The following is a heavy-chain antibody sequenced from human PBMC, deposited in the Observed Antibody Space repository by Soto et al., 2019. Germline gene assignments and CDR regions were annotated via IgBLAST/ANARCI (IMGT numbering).Heavy chain of an antibody. CDR2: IIPIFGTA. CDR1: GGTFSSYA. Sequence: ASVKVSCKASGGTFSSYAISWVRQAPGQGLEWMGGIIPIFGTANYAQKFQGRVTITADESTSTAYMELSSLRSEDTAVYYCARSPSIVVVPLMDVWGQGTTVTVSS. CDR3: ARSPSIVVVPLMDV. V-gene: IGHV1-69*13. D-gene: IGHD2-21*01. J-gene: IGHJ6*02.